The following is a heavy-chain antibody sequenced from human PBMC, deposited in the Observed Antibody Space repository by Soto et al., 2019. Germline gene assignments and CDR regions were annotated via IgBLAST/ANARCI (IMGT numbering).Heavy chain of an antibody. CDR1: GFTFSSYA. CDR3: AKDGTYYYDSSGYYLT. CDR2: ISGSGGST. Sequence: LRLSCAASGFTFSSYAMSWVRQAPGKGLEWVSAISGSGGSTYYAGSVKGRFTISRDNSKNTLYLQMNSLRAEDTAVYYCAKDGTYYYDSSGYYLTWGQGTLVTVSS. D-gene: IGHD3-22*01. J-gene: IGHJ4*02. V-gene: IGHV3-23*01.